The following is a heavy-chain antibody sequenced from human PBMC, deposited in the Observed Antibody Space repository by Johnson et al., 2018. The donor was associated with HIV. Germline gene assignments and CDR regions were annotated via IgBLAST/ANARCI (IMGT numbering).Heavy chain of an antibody. CDR1: GFTFSSYE. CDR3: ARGRKDIGAADGLDNDAFDM. CDR2: ISSSGSTI. J-gene: IGHJ3*02. D-gene: IGHD6-13*01. V-gene: IGHV3-48*03. Sequence: EVQLVESGGGVVQPGRSRRLSCAASGFTFSSYEMNWVRQAPGKGLEWVSYISSSGSTIYYADSVRGRFTISRDISKNTLYLQMDSLRPDDTALYYCARGRKDIGAADGLDNDAFDMWGQGTLVTISS.